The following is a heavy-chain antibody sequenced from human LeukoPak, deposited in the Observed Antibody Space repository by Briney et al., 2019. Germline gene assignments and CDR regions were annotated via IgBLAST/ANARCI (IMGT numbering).Heavy chain of an antibody. CDR1: GFTFSNYA. V-gene: IGHV3-23*01. CDR3: AKDLVGCTGTTCYLAFDY. Sequence: GRSLRLSCAASGFTFSNYAMSWVRQAPGKGLEWVSGLSGSGGSTYYADSVKGRFTVSRDNSKNTLYLQMNSLRAEDTAVYYCAKDLVGCTGTTCYLAFDYWGQGTLVTVSS. CDR2: LSGSGGST. J-gene: IGHJ4*02. D-gene: IGHD2-2*01.